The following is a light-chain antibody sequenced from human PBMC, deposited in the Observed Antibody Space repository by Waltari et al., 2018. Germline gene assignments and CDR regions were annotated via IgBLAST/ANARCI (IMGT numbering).Light chain of an antibody. CDR3: MQGTHWPPIT. J-gene: IGKJ5*01. V-gene: IGKV2-30*02. CDR1: QSLVHSDGNTY. Sequence: DVVMTQSPLSLPVTLGQPASISCRSSQSLVHSDGNTYLNWLVQRPGQSPMRLIDKVSRRDAGVPDRFSGSGSGTDFTLKISAVEAEDVGIYYCMQGTHWPPITFGQGTRLEIK. CDR2: KVS.